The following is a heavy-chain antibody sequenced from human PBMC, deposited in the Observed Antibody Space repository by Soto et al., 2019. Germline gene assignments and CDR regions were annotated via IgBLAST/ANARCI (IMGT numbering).Heavy chain of an antibody. J-gene: IGHJ4*02. CDR2: INHSGST. CDR1: GGSFSGYY. Sequence: SETLSLTCAVYGGSFSGYYWSWIRQPPGKGLEWIGEINHSGSTNYNPSLRSRVTISVDTSKNQFSLKLSSVTAADTAVYYCARDGGRVRYGDYEDYFDYWGQGTLVTVSS. D-gene: IGHD4-17*01. V-gene: IGHV4-34*01. CDR3: ARDGGRVRYGDYEDYFDY.